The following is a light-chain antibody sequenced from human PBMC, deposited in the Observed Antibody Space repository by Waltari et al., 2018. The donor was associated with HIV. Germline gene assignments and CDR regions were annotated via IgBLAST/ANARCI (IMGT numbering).Light chain of an antibody. CDR1: QTVGTGD. Sequence: EIVLTQSPGPLSLSPGERATLSCRASQTVGTGDLAWYQQKPGQAPRLLIYGASSRAADIPDRFSGSGSGTDFTLTIGTLEPEDFAVYYCQQYAKSPWTFGQGTKVEIK. CDR3: QQYAKSPWT. J-gene: IGKJ1*01. V-gene: IGKV3-20*01. CDR2: GAS.